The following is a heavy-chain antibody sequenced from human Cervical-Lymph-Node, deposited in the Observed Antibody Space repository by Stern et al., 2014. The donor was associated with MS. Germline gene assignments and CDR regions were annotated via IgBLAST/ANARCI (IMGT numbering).Heavy chain of an antibody. Sequence: QLVQSGGDLVQPGRSLRLSCAASGFTFNDYAMHWVRQVPGKGLEWVSGIKWNSDSIGYADSVQGRFTISRDNAKNSLHLQMNSLRPDDTALYYCVKDWGQRTAAAAYWGQGTLVAVSS. CDR1: GFTFNDYA. CDR2: IKWNSDSI. D-gene: IGHD6-13*01. V-gene: IGHV3-9*01. CDR3: VKDWGQRTAAAAY. J-gene: IGHJ4*02.